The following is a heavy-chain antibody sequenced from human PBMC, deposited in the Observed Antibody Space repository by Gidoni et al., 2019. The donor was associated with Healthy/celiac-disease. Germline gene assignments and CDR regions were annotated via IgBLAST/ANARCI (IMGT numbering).Heavy chain of an antibody. CDR1: FSSYW. Sequence: FSSYWMSWVRQAPGKGLEWVANIKQDGSEKYYVDSVKGRFTISRDNAKNSLYLQMNSLRAEDTAVYYCARVGPYGSGSYPLGPFDYWGQGTLVTVSS. J-gene: IGHJ4*02. CDR2: IKQDGSEK. D-gene: IGHD3-10*01. V-gene: IGHV3-7*01. CDR3: ARVGPYGSGSYPLGPFDY.